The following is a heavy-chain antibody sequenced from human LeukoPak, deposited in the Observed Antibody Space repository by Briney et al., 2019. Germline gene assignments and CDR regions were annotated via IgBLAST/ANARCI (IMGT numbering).Heavy chain of an antibody. CDR3: ATGIEMSALGCFDY. CDR2: FDPEDGET. J-gene: IGHJ4*02. V-gene: IGHV1-24*01. CDR1: GYTLTELS. D-gene: IGHD5-24*01. Sequence: ASVRVSCKVSGYTLTELSMHWVRQAPGKGLEWMEGFDPEDGETIYAQKFQGRVTMTEDTSTDTAYMELSSLRSEDTAVYYCATGIEMSALGCFDYWGQGTLVTVSS.